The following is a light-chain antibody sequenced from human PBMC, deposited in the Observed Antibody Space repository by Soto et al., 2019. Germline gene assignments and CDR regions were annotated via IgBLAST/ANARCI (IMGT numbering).Light chain of an antibody. CDR1: NIGSKS. Sequence: SYELTQLPSVSVAPGKTARITCGGNNIGSKSVHWYQQKPGQAPVLVIYYDSDRPSGIPERFSGSNSGNTATLTISRVEAGDEADYYCQVWDSSSDHRGVFGGGTKLTVL. CDR3: QVWDSSSDHRGV. CDR2: YDS. V-gene: IGLV3-21*04. J-gene: IGLJ3*02.